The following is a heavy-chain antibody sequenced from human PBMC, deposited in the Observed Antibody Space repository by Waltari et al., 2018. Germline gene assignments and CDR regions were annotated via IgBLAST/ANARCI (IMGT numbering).Heavy chain of an antibody. CDR1: GGSISSGGYY. Sequence: QVQLQESGPGLVKPSQTLSLTCTVSGGSISSGGYYWSWSRQHPGKGLEWIGYIYYSGSTYYNPSLKSRVTISVDTSKNQFSLKLSSVTAADTAVYYCARGSGYSYGHYWYFDLWGRGTLVTVSS. CDR2: IYYSGST. CDR3: ARGSGYSYGHYWYFDL. D-gene: IGHD5-18*01. V-gene: IGHV4-31*03. J-gene: IGHJ2*01.